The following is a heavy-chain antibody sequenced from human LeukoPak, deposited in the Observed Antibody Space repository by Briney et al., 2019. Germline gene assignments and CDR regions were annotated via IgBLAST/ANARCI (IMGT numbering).Heavy chain of an antibody. CDR1: GFTFSSYG. Sequence: GGTLRLSCVASGFTFSSYGMSWVRQAPGKGLEWVSYVSATGYTTSYADSVKGRFTISRDNAKNTLFLQINSLRAEDTAVYYCAREILAPGKTHDYWGQGTLVTVSS. V-gene: IGHV3-23*01. J-gene: IGHJ4*02. CDR3: AREILAPGKTHDY. CDR2: VSATGYTT.